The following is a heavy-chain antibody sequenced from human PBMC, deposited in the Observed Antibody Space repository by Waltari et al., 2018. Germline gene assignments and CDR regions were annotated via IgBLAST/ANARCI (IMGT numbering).Heavy chain of an antibody. CDR1: GGSFSGYY. Sequence: QVQLQQWGAGQLQPSETLSLTCAVYGGSFSGYYWGWIRQPPGKGLEWIGEINHNGTGNYNPSLRIRVTMLIDTSRSQFSLKVNSVTAADTAVYYCVRLEDCSGPGGNCYSGDSFALDVWGQGTTVTVSS. D-gene: IGHD2-15*01. CDR3: VRLEDCSGPGGNCYSGDSFALDV. J-gene: IGHJ6*02. V-gene: IGHV4-34*02. CDR2: INHNGTG.